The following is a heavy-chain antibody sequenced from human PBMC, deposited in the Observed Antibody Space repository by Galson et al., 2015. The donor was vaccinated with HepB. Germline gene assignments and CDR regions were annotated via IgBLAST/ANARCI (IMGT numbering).Heavy chain of an antibody. D-gene: IGHD2-2*02. CDR2: INPSGGST. CDR3: ARAYQLPYGNEAFDI. CDR1: GYTFTSYY. J-gene: IGHJ3*02. V-gene: IGHV1-46*01. Sequence: SVKVSCKASGYTFTSYYMNWVRQAPGQGLEWMGMINPSGGSTSHAQKFQGRVTMTRDTSTSTVYMELSSLRSEDTAVYYCARAYQLPYGNEAFDIWGQGTVVTVSS.